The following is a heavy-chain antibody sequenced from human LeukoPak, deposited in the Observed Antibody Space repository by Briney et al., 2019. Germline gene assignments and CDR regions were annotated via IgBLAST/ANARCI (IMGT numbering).Heavy chain of an antibody. J-gene: IGHJ4*02. V-gene: IGHV4-59*01. CDR3: ARGVYIAAAQYGY. D-gene: IGHD6-13*01. Sequence: SETLSLTCTVSGGSISSYYWSWVRQPPGKGLEWIGYICYSGTTNYNPTLKSRVTISVDTSKNQFSLKLSSVTAADTAVYYCARGVYIAAAQYGYWGQGTLVTVSS. CDR1: GGSISSYY. CDR2: ICYSGTT.